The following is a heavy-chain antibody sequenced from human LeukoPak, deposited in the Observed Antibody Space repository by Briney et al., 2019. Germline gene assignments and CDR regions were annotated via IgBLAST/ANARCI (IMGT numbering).Heavy chain of an antibody. CDR3: ARAPVTSCRGAFCYPFDI. CDR1: GGTISSYA. D-gene: IGHD2-15*01. CDR2: IIPIFGTA. Sequence: SVKVSCKASGGTISSYAISWVRQAPGQGLEWMGGIIPIFGTANYAQKFQGRVTITADESTSTAYMELSSLRADDAAVYYCARAPVTSCRGAFCYPFDIWGQGTLVTVSS. V-gene: IGHV1-69*13. J-gene: IGHJ4*02.